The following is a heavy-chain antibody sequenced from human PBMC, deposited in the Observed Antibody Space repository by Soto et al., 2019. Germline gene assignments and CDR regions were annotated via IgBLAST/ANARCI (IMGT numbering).Heavy chain of an antibody. Sequence: KSSETLSLTCTVSGSFISNGGYHWNWVRQHPGKGLEWIGFINYDGSTYYNPSLKSRLTMTVDTSKNQFSLKLTSVTAADTAVYFCATLQAGAGGRGCWGPGTLVTVSS. V-gene: IGHV4-31*03. CDR3: ATLQAGAGGRGC. CDR1: GSFISNGGYH. D-gene: IGHD2-15*01. CDR2: INYDGST. J-gene: IGHJ4*01.